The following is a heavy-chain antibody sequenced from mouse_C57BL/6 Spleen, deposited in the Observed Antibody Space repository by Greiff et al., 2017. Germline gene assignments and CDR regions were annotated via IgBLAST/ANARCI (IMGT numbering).Heavy chain of an antibody. J-gene: IGHJ4*01. CDR2: IDPANGNT. Sequence: VQLKESVAELVRPGASVKLSCTASGFNIKNTYMHWVKQRPEQGLEWIGRIDPANGNTKYAPKFQGKATITADTSSNTAYLQLSSLTSEDTAIYYCARSLPITPYAMDYWGQGTSVTVSS. CDR1: GFNIKNTY. V-gene: IGHV14-3*01. D-gene: IGHD1-1*01. CDR3: ARSLPITPYAMDY.